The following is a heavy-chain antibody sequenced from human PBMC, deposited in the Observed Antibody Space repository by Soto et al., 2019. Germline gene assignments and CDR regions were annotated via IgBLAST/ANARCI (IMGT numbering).Heavy chain of an antibody. J-gene: IGHJ6*02. CDR2: INAGNGNT. Sequence: QVQLVQSGAEEKKPGASVKVSCKASGYTFTSYAMHWVRQAPGQRLEWMGWINAGNGNTKYSQKFQGRVTITRDTSASTTYMELSSLRSEDTAVYYCARDPSYYGMDVWGQGTTVTVSS. V-gene: IGHV1-3*05. CDR1: GYTFTSYA. CDR3: ARDPSYYGMDV.